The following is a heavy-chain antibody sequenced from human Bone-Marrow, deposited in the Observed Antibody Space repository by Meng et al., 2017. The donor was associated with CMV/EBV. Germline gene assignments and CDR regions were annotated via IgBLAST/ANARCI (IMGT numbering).Heavy chain of an antibody. J-gene: IGHJ5*02. CDR3: ARDFVVPAANNWFDP. Sequence: SETLSLTCTVSGYSISSGYYWGWIRQPPGKGLEWIGSIYHSGSTYYNPSLKSRVTISVDTSKNQFSLKLSSVTAADTAVYYWARDFVVPAANNWFDPWGQGTLVTVSS. D-gene: IGHD2-2*01. CDR2: IYHSGST. V-gene: IGHV4-38-2*02. CDR1: GYSISSGYY.